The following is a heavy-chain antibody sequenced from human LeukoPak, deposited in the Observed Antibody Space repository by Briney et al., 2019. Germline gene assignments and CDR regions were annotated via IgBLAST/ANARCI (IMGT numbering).Heavy chain of an antibody. CDR1: GGSISSYY. CDR2: IYYSGST. Sequence: SETLSLTCTVSGGSISSYYWSWIRQPPGKGLEWIGYIYYSGSTNYNPSLKSRVTISVDTSKNQFSLKLSSVTAADTAVYYCAREEQLDHFDYWGQGTLVTVSS. J-gene: IGHJ4*02. V-gene: IGHV4-59*01. CDR3: AREEQLDHFDY. D-gene: IGHD6-6*01.